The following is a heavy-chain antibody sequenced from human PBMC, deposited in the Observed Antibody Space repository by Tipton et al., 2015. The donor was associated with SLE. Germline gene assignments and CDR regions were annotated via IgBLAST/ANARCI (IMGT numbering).Heavy chain of an antibody. CDR2: VYSSGSA. Sequence: TLSLTCSVSGDSITSYYWSWFRQSTGRGLEWIGRVYSSGSANYNPALISRVSMSVDISKNQFSLRLSSVTAADTAVYYCAREGAAAGTDGFDFWGQGTKVTVSS. V-gene: IGHV4-4*07. D-gene: IGHD6-13*01. CDR1: GDSITSYY. CDR3: AREGAAAGTDGFDF. J-gene: IGHJ3*01.